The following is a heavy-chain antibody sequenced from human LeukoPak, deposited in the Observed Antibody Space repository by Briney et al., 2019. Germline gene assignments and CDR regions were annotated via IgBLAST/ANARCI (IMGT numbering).Heavy chain of an antibody. Sequence: SVKVSRKASGGTFSSYAISWVRQAPGQGLEWMGGIIPTFGTANYAQKFKGRVMITADESTSTAYMELSSLRSEDTAVYYCASLTYYDFWSGYYTWNYFDYWGQGTLVTVSS. CDR3: ASLTYYDFWSGYYTWNYFDY. J-gene: IGHJ4*02. V-gene: IGHV1-69*13. CDR1: GGTFSSYA. D-gene: IGHD3-3*01. CDR2: IIPTFGTA.